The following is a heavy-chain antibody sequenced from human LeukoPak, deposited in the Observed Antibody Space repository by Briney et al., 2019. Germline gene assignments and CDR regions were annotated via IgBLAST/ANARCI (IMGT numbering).Heavy chain of an antibody. D-gene: IGHD3-10*01. Sequence: SETLSLTCAVYGGSFSGYYWSWIRQPPGKGLEWIGYIYYSGSTNYNPSLKSRVTISVDTSKNQFSLKLSSVTAADTAVYYCARGSSMVRGVTPSYYYYYYMDVWGKGTTVTISS. J-gene: IGHJ6*03. CDR2: IYYSGST. V-gene: IGHV4-59*12. CDR3: ARGSSMVRGVTPSYYYYYYMDV. CDR1: GGSFSGYY.